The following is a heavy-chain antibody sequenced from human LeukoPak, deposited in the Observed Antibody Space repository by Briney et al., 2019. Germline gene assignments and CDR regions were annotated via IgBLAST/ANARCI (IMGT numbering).Heavy chain of an antibody. V-gene: IGHV3-21*01. CDR2: ISSSSSYI. CDR3: ARTRYCSGGSCYSNDY. CDR1: GFTFSSYS. D-gene: IGHD2-15*01. Sequence: GGSLRLSCAASGFTFSSYSMNWVRQAPGKGLEWVSSISSSSSYIYYADSVKGRFTISRDNGKNSLYLQMNSLRAEDTAVYYCARTRYCSGGSCYSNDYWGQGTLVTVSS. J-gene: IGHJ4*02.